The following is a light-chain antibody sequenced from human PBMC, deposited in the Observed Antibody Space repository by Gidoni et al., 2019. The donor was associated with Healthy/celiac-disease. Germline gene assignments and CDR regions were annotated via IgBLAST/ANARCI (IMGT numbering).Light chain of an antibody. V-gene: IGLV1-40*01. J-gene: IGLJ2*01. CDR1: SSNIGAGYA. CDR2: GNS. Sequence: QSVLTQPHSVSGAPGQRVTISCTGSSSNIGAGYAVHWYQQLPGTAPKLLIYGNSNRPSGVPDRFSGSKSVTSASLAITVLPAEDEADYYCQSYDSSLSGVVFGGGTKLTVL. CDR3: QSYDSSLSGVV.